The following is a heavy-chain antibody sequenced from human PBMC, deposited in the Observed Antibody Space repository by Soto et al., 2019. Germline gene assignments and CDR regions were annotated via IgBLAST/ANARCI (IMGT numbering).Heavy chain of an antibody. J-gene: IGHJ4*02. D-gene: IGHD2-2*01. V-gene: IGHV4-30-4*01. CDR3: ARLIHCKTTSCYFDY. CDR2: IYYSGST. Sequence: SETLSLTCTASGGSISSGDYYWGWIRQPPGKGLEWIGYIYYSGSTYYNPSLKSRVTISVDTSKNQFSLKLSSVTAADTAVFYCARLIHCKTTSCYFDYWGQGTLVTVSS. CDR1: GGSISSGDYY.